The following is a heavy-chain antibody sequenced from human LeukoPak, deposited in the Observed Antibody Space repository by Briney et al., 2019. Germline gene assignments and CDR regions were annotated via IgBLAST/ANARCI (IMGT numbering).Heavy chain of an antibody. V-gene: IGHV4-38-2*02. CDR1: GYSISSGYY. J-gene: IGHJ4*02. Sequence: PSETLSLTCTVSGYSISSGYYWGWIRQPPGKGLEWIGSIYHSGSTYYNPSLKSRVTISVDTSKNQFSLKLSSVTAADTAVYYCARHSGSSRSKYYFDYWGQGTLVTVSS. CDR3: ARHSGSSRSKYYFDY. CDR2: IYHSGST. D-gene: IGHD6-13*01.